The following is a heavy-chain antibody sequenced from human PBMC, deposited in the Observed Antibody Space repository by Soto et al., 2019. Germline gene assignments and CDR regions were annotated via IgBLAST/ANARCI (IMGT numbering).Heavy chain of an antibody. Sequence: EASVKVSCKASGGTFSSYSISWVRQAPGQGLEWMGGIIPIFGTANYAQKFQGRVTITADESTSTAYMELSSLRSEDTAVYYCAMSGSYFDYWGQGTLVTVSS. J-gene: IGHJ4*02. CDR1: GGTFSSYS. D-gene: IGHD1-26*01. V-gene: IGHV1-69*13. CDR2: IIPIFGTA. CDR3: AMSGSYFDY.